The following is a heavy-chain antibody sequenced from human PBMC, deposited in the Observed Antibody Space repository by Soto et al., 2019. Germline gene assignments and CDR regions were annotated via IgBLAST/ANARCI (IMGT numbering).Heavy chain of an antibody. CDR1: GGSVRSGDYY. J-gene: IGHJ4*02. CDR2: IYYSGST. Sequence: QVQLQESGPGLVKPSQTLSLTCTVSGGSVRSGDYYWSWIRQPPGKGLEWIGYIYYSGSTYYHPSLKSRGSVSVETSKNQFSLRLNSVTAAATAVFGCARVIRAPYHDFWSGCSHFAYWGQGIAVTVSP. D-gene: IGHD3-3*01. V-gene: IGHV4-30-4*01. CDR3: ARVIRAPYHDFWSGCSHFAY.